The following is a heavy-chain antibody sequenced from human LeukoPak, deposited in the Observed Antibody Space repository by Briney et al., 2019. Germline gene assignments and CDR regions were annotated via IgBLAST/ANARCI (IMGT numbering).Heavy chain of an antibody. CDR1: GGSFSGYY. D-gene: IGHD4-17*01. Sequence: RPETLSLTCAVYGGSFSGYYWSWIRQPPGKGLEWIGEINHSGSTNYNPSLKSRVTISVDTSKNQTSLKLSSVTAADTAVYYCARGRNYGDYVRGYHYWGQGTLVTVSS. CDR2: INHSGST. V-gene: IGHV4-34*01. CDR3: ARGRNYGDYVRGYHY. J-gene: IGHJ4*02.